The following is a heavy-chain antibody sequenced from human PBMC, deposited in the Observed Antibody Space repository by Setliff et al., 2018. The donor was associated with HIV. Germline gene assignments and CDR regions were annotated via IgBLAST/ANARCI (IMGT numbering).Heavy chain of an antibody. Sequence: ASVKVSCKTSGYTFTNYALNWVRQAPGQGLEWMGWIITDNGKTNYGQKLQGRVTMTTDTSTNTAYMELRSLRSDDTAVYYCARDSPYYFDSSGYYNECLHHWGQGTLVTVSS. CDR2: IITDNGKT. CDR3: ARDSPYYFDSSGYYNECLHH. J-gene: IGHJ1*01. V-gene: IGHV1-18*01. D-gene: IGHD3-22*01. CDR1: GYTFTNYA.